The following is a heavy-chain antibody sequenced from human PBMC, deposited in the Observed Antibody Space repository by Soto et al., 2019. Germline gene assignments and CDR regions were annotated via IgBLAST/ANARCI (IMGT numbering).Heavy chain of an antibody. CDR2: IDPSDSYT. D-gene: IGHD6-13*01. CDR1: GYSFTSYW. J-gene: IGHJ6*02. Sequence: PGESLKISCKGSGYSFTSYWLSGVRQMPGKGLEWMGRIDPSDSYTNYSPSFQGHVTISADKSISTAYLQWSSLKASDTAMYYCARPASGRELAAAGEGVWGQGTTVTVSS. V-gene: IGHV5-10-1*01. CDR3: ARPASGRELAAAGEGV.